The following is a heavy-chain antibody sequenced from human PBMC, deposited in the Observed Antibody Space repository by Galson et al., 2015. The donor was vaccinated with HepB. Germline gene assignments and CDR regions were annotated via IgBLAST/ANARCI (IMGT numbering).Heavy chain of an antibody. V-gene: IGHV3-7*01. CDR2: IKQDGSEK. CDR1: GFTFSSYW. D-gene: IGHD3-3*01. J-gene: IGHJ6*03. CDR3: ARGTGGGYYTNYYYMDV. Sequence: SLRLSCAASGFTFSSYWMSWVRQAPGKGLEWVANIKQDGSEKYYVDSVKGRFTISRDNAKNSLYLQMNSLRAEDTAVYYCARGTGGGYYTNYYYMDVWGKGTTVTVSS.